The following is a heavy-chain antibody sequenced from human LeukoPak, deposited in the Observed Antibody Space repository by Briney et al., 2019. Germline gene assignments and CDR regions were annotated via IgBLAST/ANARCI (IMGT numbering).Heavy chain of an antibody. V-gene: IGHV3-30*18. CDR3: AKERLPTI. CDR2: ISYDGSNK. Sequence: GRSLRLSCAASGFTFSSYGMHWVRQAPGKGLEWVAVISYDGSNKYYADSVKGRFTISGDNSKNTLYLQMNSLRAEDTAVYYCAKERLPTIWGQGTMVTVSS. J-gene: IGHJ3*02. CDR1: GFTFSSYG. D-gene: IGHD3-16*01.